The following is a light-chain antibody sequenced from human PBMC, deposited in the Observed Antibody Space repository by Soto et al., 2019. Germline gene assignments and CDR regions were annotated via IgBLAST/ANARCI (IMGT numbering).Light chain of an antibody. CDR3: CSYAGIRTFGV. V-gene: IGLV2-23*03. CDR2: EGN. Sequence: QSVLTQPAYVSGSPGQSITISCTGISTDVGSYKLVSWYQQHPGKVPKLMIYEGNKRPSGVSNRFSGSKSGNTASLTISGLQAEYEADYYCCSYAGIRTFGVFGGGTKLPV. CDR1: STDVGSYKL. J-gene: IGLJ3*02.